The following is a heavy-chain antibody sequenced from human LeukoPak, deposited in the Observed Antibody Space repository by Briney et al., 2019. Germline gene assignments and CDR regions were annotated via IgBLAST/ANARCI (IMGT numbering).Heavy chain of an antibody. J-gene: IGHJ4*02. Sequence: SETLSLTCTVSGGSISSSSYYWGWIRQPPGKGLEWIGSIYYSGSTYYNPSLKSRVTISVDTSKNQFSLKLSSVTAADTAVYYCARVSYGRLAAFDYWGQGTLVTVSS. CDR3: ARVSYGRLAAFDY. V-gene: IGHV4-39*07. CDR1: GGSISSSSYY. D-gene: IGHD5-18*01. CDR2: IYYSGST.